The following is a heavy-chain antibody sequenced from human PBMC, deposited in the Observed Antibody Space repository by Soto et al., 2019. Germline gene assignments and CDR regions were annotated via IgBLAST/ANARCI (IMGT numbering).Heavy chain of an antibody. V-gene: IGHV3-48*01. CDR3: ARDKPRGGYYYYYMDV. D-gene: IGHD2-15*01. J-gene: IGHJ6*03. Sequence: GGSLRLSCAASGFTFSSYSMNWVRQAPGKGLEWVSYISSSSSTIYYADSVKGRFTISRDNAKNSLYLQMNSLRAEDTAVYYCARDKPRGGYYYYYMDVWGKGTTVTVSS. CDR2: ISSSSSTI. CDR1: GFTFSSYS.